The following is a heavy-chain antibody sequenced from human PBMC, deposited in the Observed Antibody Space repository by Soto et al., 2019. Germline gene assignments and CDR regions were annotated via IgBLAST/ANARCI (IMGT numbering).Heavy chain of an antibody. CDR1: GFTFSSYG. CDR2: IWYDGSNK. J-gene: IGHJ4*02. V-gene: IGHV3-33*01. CDR3: ARENYDSSGYYED. Sequence: QVQLVESGGGVVQPGRSLRLSCAASGFTFSSYGMHWVRQAPGKGLEWVAVIWYDGSNKYYADSVKGRFTISRDNSKNTLYLQMNSLRAEDTAVYYCARENYDSSGYYEDWGQGTLVTVSS. D-gene: IGHD3-22*01.